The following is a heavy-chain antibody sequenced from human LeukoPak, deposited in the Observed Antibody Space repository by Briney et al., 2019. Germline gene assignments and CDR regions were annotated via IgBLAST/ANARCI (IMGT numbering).Heavy chain of an antibody. Sequence: PSETLSLTCTVSGGSISSSNYYWGWTRQAPGKGLEWIGSMHYGGSTHYNPSLKSRVTISVDTSKNQFSLKLSSVTAADTAVYDCARRGADGAFDIWGQGTMVTVSS. J-gene: IGHJ3*02. D-gene: IGHD3-16*01. CDR3: ARRGADGAFDI. V-gene: IGHV4-39*01. CDR1: GGSISSSNYY. CDR2: MHYGGST.